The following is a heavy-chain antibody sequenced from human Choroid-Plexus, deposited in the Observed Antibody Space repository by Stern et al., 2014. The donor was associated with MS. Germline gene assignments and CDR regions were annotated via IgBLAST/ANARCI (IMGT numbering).Heavy chain of an antibody. CDR2: NNPGSGST. Sequence: VQLVESGAEVKKPGASVKVSCKAFGYTFTSNKMDWVRQAPGQGLAWMGINNPGSGSTRYAQKLQGRVTMTRDTSTSTVYMELTSLRSEGTAVYSCARDNGGWSVDSWGQGTLVIVSS. CDR3: ARDNGGWSVDS. D-gene: IGHD6-19*01. V-gene: IGHV1-46*01. J-gene: IGHJ4*02. CDR1: GYTFTSNK.